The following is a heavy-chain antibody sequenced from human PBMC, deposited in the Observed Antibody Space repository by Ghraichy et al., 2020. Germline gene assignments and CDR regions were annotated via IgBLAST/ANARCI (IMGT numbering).Heavy chain of an antibody. CDR3: TTDPQD. CDR2: IKSIKDGGTI. V-gene: IGHV3-15*01. J-gene: IGHJ4*02. Sequence: GGSLRLSCAASGFTFRDKWMSWVRQAPGKGLEWIARIKSIKDGGTIDYSAPVRGRFTISRDDSKNTLYLQMNSLRIEDTAVYYCTTDPQDWGQGTPVIVSS. CDR1: GFTFRDKW.